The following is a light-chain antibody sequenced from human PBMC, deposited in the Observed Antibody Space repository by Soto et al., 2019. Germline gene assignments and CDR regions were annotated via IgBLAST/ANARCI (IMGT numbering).Light chain of an antibody. J-gene: IGKJ1*01. Sequence: EIVMTQSPATLSVSPGERATLPCRASQSVSSNLAWYQQKPGQAPRLLIYGASTRATGIPARFSGRGSGTEFTLTINSLQSEDFAVYYCQQYNNWPRTFGQVTKVDIK. CDR1: QSVSSN. V-gene: IGKV3-15*01. CDR3: QQYNNWPRT. CDR2: GAS.